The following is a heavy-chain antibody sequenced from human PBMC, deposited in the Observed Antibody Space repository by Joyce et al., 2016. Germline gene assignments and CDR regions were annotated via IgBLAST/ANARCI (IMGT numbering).Heavy chain of an antibody. Sequence: EVQLVESGGGLVQPGGSLRLSCAAYGFNFGMYWMSWVRHAPGKGLEWVDNINQEGSEKYYVDSMECRFPLSRDNAKNSLYLQMNSLRVEDTAVYYGARAVTKGTVDYWGQGTLVTVSS. J-gene: IGHJ4*02. V-gene: IGHV3-7*01. CDR2: INQEGSEK. CDR1: GFNFGMYW. CDR3: ARAVTKGTVDY. D-gene: IGHD4-17*01.